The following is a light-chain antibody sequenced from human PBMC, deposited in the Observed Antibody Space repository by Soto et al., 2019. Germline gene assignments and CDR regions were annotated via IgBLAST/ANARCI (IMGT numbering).Light chain of an antibody. CDR2: DVS. J-gene: IGLJ7*01. V-gene: IGLV2-14*01. Sequence: QSVLTQPASVSGSPGQSITISCTGTSSDIGGYNYVSWYQQHPGKAPKLMIYDVSNRPSGVSNRFSGSKSGNTASLTISGXXXXXXXXYYCSSYTSSSTHAVFGGGTQLTVL. CDR1: SSDIGGYNY. CDR3: SSYTSSSTHAV.